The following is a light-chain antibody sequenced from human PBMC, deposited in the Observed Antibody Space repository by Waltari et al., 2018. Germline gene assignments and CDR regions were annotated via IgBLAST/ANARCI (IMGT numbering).Light chain of an antibody. Sequence: RASQRVTSISLTWYQQKLGQAPRLLIYGTSSRATGIPDRFRGSGSGTDFTLTISRLETEDFAVYYCQQYDGEVVTFGGGTKVEI. CDR2: GTS. V-gene: IGKV3-20*01. CDR1: QRVTSIS. CDR3: QQYDGEVVT. J-gene: IGKJ4*01.